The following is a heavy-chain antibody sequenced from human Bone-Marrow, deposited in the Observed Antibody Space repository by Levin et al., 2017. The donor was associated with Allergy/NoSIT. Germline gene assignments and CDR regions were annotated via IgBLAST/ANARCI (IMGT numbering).Heavy chain of an antibody. CDR2: ISVTSSTI. CDR1: GFTFRDYY. D-gene: IGHD1-20*01. J-gene: IGHJ3*01. V-gene: IGHV3-11*01. CDR3: ASHLLTGTTADGFGV. Sequence: GESLKISCGASGFTFRDYYMSWIRQAPGKGLEWVSYISVTSSTIYYASSVEGRFTISRDDARDSLYLQMNSLTAEDTAVYYCASHLLTGTTADGFGVWGQGTMVTVSS.